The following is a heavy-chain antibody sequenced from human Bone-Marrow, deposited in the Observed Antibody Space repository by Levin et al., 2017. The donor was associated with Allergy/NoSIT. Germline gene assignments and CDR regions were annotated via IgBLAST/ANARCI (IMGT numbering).Heavy chain of an antibody. V-gene: IGHV4-61*01. CDR1: GDSVTSGRFF. D-gene: IGHD3-10*01. CDR2: MYHSGST. CDR3: ASTPFYGSGSYYDH. Sequence: PSETLSLTCTVSGDSVTSGRFFCSWIRQPPGKGLEWIGYMYHSGSTNYNPSLKGRVTITLDTSKNQFPLKLTSVTAAATAVYYCASTPFYGSGSYYDHWGQGSLFTVSS. J-gene: IGHJ4*02.